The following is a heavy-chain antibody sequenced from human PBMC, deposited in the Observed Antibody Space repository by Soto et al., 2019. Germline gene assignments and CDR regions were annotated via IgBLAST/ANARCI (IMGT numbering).Heavy chain of an antibody. CDR1: GFTFSSYA. J-gene: IGHJ6*02. Sequence: GGSLRLSCSASGFTFSSYAMHWVRQAPGKGLEYVSAISSNGDSTYYADSVKGRFTISRHNSKNTLYLQMNSLRAEDTAVYYCARGGDRFGELFSGMDVWGQGTTVTVSS. CDR3: ARGGDRFGELFSGMDV. D-gene: IGHD3-10*01. CDR2: ISSNGDST. V-gene: IGHV3-64*04.